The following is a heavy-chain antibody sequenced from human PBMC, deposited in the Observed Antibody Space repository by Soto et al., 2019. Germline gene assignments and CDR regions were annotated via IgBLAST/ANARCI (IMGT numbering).Heavy chain of an antibody. Sequence: ASVKVSCKASGFTFTSSAVQWVRQARGQRLEWIGWIVVSSGNTNYAQKFQERVTITRDMSTSTAYMELSSPTSDDTAIYYCARVIPPHRGYIYVTYYGLDVWGHGTTVTVSS. CDR1: GFTFTSSA. CDR2: IVVSSGNT. CDR3: ARVIPPHRGYIYVTYYGLDV. V-gene: IGHV1-58*01. J-gene: IGHJ6*02. D-gene: IGHD5-18*01.